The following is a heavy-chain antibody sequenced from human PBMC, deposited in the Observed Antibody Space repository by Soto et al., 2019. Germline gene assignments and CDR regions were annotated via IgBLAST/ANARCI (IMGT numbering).Heavy chain of an antibody. D-gene: IGHD3-10*01. CDR1: GDSVSSNSAA. CDR3: TGITWFRGMDV. J-gene: IGHJ6*02. Sequence: QALSLTCAISGDSVSSNSAACNLIRQSPSRGLEWLGRTYYKSKWNNDYALSVKSRITINPDTSKNQLSLHLYSVTPEDTAVYYCTGITWFRGMDVWGQGTPVTVSS. V-gene: IGHV6-1*01. CDR2: TYYKSKWNN.